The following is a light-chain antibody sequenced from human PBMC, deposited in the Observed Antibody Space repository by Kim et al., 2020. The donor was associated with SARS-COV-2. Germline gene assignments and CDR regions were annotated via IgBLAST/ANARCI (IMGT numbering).Light chain of an antibody. Sequence: QSALTQPPSASGSPGQSVAISCTGTSTDVGGYNYVSWYQQHPGKAPKVLIYEVSKRPSGVPDRFSGSKSGNTASLTVSGLQAEDEAEYYCCSYAGSKKVLFGGGTKLTVL. V-gene: IGLV2-8*01. J-gene: IGLJ2*01. CDR1: STDVGGYNY. CDR2: EVS. CDR3: CSYAGSKKVL.